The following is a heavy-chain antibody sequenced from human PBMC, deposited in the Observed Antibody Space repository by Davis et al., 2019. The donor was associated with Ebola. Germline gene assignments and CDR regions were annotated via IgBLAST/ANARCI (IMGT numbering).Heavy chain of an antibody. CDR2: ISSSSSYI. CDR1: AFTFSSYS. J-gene: IGHJ4*02. V-gene: IGHV3-21*01. Sequence: PSGSLTLSCAASAFTFSSYSMNWVRQAHGKGLEWVSSISSSSSYIYYADSVKGRFTISRDNAKNSLYLQMNSLRAEDTAVYYCASDTDEREIVVVPAAIWGQGTLVTVSS. CDR3: ASDTDEREIVVVPAAI. D-gene: IGHD2-2*01.